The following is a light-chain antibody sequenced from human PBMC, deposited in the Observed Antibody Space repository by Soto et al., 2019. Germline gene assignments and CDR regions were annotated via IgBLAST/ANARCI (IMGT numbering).Light chain of an antibody. CDR2: AAS. CDR3: QQTYVTPMT. J-gene: IGKJ5*01. V-gene: IGKV1-39*01. Sequence: DIQMTQSPSSLSASVGNRVTITCRASQSISSYLNWYQQKPGKAPKLLIYAASTLQSGVPSRFSGSGSGTAFPLTISSLPPEDFATYYCQQTYVTPMTFGHGTRLAIK. CDR1: QSISSY.